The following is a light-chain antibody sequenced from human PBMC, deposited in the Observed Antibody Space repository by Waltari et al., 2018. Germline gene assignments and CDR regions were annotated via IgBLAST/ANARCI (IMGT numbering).Light chain of an antibody. CDR3: SSYTTTSTSDVV. V-gene: IGLV2-14*03. Sequence: QSALTQPASVSGSPGQSITISCTGTSTDVGYYNYVSWYQHNPGKAPKLMIYDVSKRPSGVSNRCSCSKSGNTASLTISGVQAEDDADYYCSSYTTTSTSDVVFGGGTKLTVL. J-gene: IGLJ2*01. CDR1: STDVGYYNY. CDR2: DVS.